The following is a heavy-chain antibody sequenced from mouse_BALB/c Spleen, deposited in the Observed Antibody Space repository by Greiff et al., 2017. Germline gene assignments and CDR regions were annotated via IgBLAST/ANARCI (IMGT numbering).Heavy chain of an antibody. CDR1: GFNIKDTY. CDR3: ARYSNYVGIDAMDY. J-gene: IGHJ4*01. V-gene: IGHV14-3*02. CDR2: IDPANGNT. Sequence: EVMLVESGAELVKPGASVKLSCTASGFNIKDTYMHWVKQRPEQGLEWIGRIDPANGNTKYDPKFQGKATITADTSSNTAYLQLSSLTSEDTAVYYCARYSNYVGIDAMDYWGQGTSVTVSS. D-gene: IGHD2-5*01.